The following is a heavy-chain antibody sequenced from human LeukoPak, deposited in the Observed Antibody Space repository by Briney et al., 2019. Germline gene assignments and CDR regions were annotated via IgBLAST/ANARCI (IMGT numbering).Heavy chain of an antibody. J-gene: IGHJ4*02. CDR2: VYYSGTT. CDR1: GGSISIYY. V-gene: IGHV4-59*01. CDR3: ARGATVTATLMFDS. D-gene: IGHD2-15*01. Sequence: NPSETLSLTCSLSGGSISIYYWSWIRPPPGKGREWIGNVYYSGTTYYHPSLKNRVTISVDMSKNQFSLKLTSVTAADTAVYYCARGATVTATLMFDSWGQGTLVTVSS.